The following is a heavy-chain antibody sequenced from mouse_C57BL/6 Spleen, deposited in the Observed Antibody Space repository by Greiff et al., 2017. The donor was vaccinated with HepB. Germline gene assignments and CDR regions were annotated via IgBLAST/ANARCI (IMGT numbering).Heavy chain of an antibody. D-gene: IGHD2-4*01. CDR3: ARCYYDYDGTPWFAY. J-gene: IGHJ3*01. CDR2: IDPSDSET. Sequence: QVQLQQPGAELVRPGSSVKLSCKASGYTFTSYWMHWVKQRPIQGLEWIGNIDPSDSETHYNQKFKDKATLTVDKSSSTAYMQRSSLTSEDSAVYYCARCYYDYDGTPWFAYWGQGTLVTVSA. V-gene: IGHV1-52*01. CDR1: GYTFTSYW.